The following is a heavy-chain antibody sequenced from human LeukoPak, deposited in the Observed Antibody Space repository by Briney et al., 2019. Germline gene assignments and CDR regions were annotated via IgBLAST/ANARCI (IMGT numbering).Heavy chain of an antibody. V-gene: IGHV3-53*01. CDR3: AGVMGGYDYGGYGGSGRSGELDY. Sequence: GGSLRLSCAASGFTVSSNYMSWVRQAPGKGLEWVSVIYSGGSTYYADSVKGRFTISRDNSKNTLYLQMNSLRAEDTAVYYCAGVMGGYDYGGYGGSGRSGELDYWGQGTLVTVSS. CDR1: GFTVSSNY. CDR2: IYSGGST. D-gene: IGHD4-17*01. J-gene: IGHJ4*02.